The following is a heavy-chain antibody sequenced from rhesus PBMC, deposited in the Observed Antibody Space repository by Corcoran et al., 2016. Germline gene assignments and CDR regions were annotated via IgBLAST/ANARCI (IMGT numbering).Heavy chain of an antibody. V-gene: IGHV4-106*01. Sequence: QVQLQESGPGLVKPSETLSLTCAVSGGSISDSYYWSWIRQPPGKGLAWIGYIYGSGVTTYYTPTLKSRVTISTDTSKNQFSLKLSSVTAADTAVYYCARDQYYNIWTGSPFDYWGQGVLVTVSS. D-gene: IGHD3-3*01. J-gene: IGHJ4*01. CDR1: GGSISDSYY. CDR3: ARDQYYNIWTGSPFDY. CDR2: IYGSGVTT.